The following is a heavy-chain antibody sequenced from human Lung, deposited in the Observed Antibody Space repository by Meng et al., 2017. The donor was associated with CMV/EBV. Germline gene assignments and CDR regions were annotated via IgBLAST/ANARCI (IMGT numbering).Heavy chain of an antibody. J-gene: IGHJ4*02. CDR1: GFSLSISRLA. Sequence: SGPXLVXPTQTLTLTCTFSGFSLSISRLAVGWIRQPPGKALECLGIIYWNDDKRYSPSLKSRLTITKDTSKNQVVLTMTNMDPADTATYYCAHARYSSFYYFNYXREGXLVTVSS. V-gene: IGHV2-5*01. CDR2: IYWNDDK. CDR3: AHARYSSFYYFNY. D-gene: IGHD6-13*01.